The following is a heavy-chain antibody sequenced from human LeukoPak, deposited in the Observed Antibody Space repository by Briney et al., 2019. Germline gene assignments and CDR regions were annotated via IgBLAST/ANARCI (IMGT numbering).Heavy chain of an antibody. V-gene: IGHV4-39*01. CDR3: ARKYRGYSRINWFDP. Sequence: SETLSLTCTVSGGSISSSSYYWGWIRQPPGKGLEWIGSIYYSGSTYYNPSLKSRVTISADTSKNQFSLKLSSVTAADTAVYYCARKYRGYSRINWFDPWGQGTLVTVSS. D-gene: IGHD6-13*01. CDR2: IYYSGST. CDR1: GGSISSSSYY. J-gene: IGHJ5*02.